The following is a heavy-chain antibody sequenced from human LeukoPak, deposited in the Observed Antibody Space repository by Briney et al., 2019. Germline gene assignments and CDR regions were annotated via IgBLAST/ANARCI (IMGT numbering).Heavy chain of an antibody. J-gene: IGHJ6*03. D-gene: IGHD3-10*01. Sequence: PSETLSLTCTVSGGSFSSSNFYWAWIRQPPGKGLEWIGSISYRGSTYYNSSLKSRVTISVDTSKNQFSLKLNSVTAADTAVYYCARDGARLNYMDVWGEGTTVTVSS. CDR2: ISYRGST. V-gene: IGHV4-39*07. CDR1: GGSFSSSNFY. CDR3: ARDGARLNYMDV.